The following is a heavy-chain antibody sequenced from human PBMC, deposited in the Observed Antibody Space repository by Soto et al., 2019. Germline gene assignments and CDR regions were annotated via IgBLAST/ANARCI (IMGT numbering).Heavy chain of an antibody. V-gene: IGHV1-18*01. J-gene: IGHJ6*03. CDR1: GYTFTSYG. CDR3: ARDLYDFSHPNYYYYMDV. D-gene: IGHD3-3*01. CDR2: ISAYNGNT. Sequence: ASVKVSCKASGYTFTSYGISWVRQAPGQGLEWMGWISAYNGNTNYAQKLQGRVTMTTDTSTSTAYMELRSLRSDDTAVYYCARDLYDFSHPNYYYYMDVWGKGTTVTVSS.